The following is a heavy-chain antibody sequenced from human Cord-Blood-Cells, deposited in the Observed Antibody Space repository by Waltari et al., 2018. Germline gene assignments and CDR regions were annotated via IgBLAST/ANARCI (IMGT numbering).Heavy chain of an antibody. CDR3: ARAYIVVVPAALKDDAFDI. D-gene: IGHD2-2*01. Sequence: QLQLQESGPGLVKHSAPLSHPCTVSGGCISSSSYYWGGIRQPPAQGLEWIGSIYYSGSTSYNPSLKSRVTISVDTSKNQFSLKLSSVTAADTAVYYCARAYIVVVPAALKDDAFDIWGQGTMVTVSS. J-gene: IGHJ3*02. V-gene: IGHV4-39*01. CDR1: GGCISSSSYY. CDR2: IYYSGST.